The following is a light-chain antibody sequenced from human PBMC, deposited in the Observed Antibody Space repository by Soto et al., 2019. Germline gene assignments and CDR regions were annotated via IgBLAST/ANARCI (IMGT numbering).Light chain of an antibody. V-gene: IGLV8-61*01. J-gene: IGLJ3*02. CDR1: SGSVSTSYY. CDR2: NTN. CDR3: VLYMGSGTWV. Sequence: QTVVTQEPSFSVSPGRTVTLTCGLSSGSVSTSYYPSWYQQAPGQAPRTLIYNTNIRSSGVPARFSGSILGNKAALTITGAQAADECDYYCVLYMGSGTWVFGGGTKLTVL.